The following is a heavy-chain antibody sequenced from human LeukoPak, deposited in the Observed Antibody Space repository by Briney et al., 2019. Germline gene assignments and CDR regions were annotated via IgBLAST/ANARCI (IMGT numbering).Heavy chain of an antibody. CDR3: ARGPTVGATSPYYFYYMDV. CDR1: GFTVSSNY. V-gene: IGHV3-21*01. J-gene: IGHJ6*03. CDR2: ISGPSSYL. D-gene: IGHD1-26*01. Sequence: PGGSLRLSCAASGFTVSSNYMSWVRQAPGRGLEWVSSISGPSSYLYYAVSVTGRFTISRDNAKNSLYLEMNSLTAADTAVYYCARGPTVGATSPYYFYYMDVWGKGTTVTVSS.